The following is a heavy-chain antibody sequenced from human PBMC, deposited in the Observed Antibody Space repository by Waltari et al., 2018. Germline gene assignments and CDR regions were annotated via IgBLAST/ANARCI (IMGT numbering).Heavy chain of an antibody. CDR3: AKPFYNWDDPLVS. J-gene: IGHJ5*02. CDR1: GIHLTSSA. V-gene: IGHV3-23*01. Sequence: EVQRLESGGELVQAGWSRSPPCRDAGIHLTSSAINWVRRAPGTGLQWVAAITISDATFHADSVKGRFTISRDASKDTVYLQMNSLRADDTALYYCAKPFYNWDDPLVSWGQGTQVTVSS. D-gene: IGHD1-20*01. CDR2: ITISDAT.